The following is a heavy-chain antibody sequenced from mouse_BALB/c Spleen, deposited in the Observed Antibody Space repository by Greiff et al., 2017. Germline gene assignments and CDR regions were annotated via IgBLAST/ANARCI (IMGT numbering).Heavy chain of an antibody. D-gene: IGHD2-3*01. J-gene: IGHJ4*01. CDR3: ARLWLLREYAMDY. CDR2: INPNNGGT. V-gene: IGHV1-18*01. CDR1: GYTFTDYN. Sequence: VQLQQSGPELVKPGASVKIPCKASGYTFTDYNMDWVKQSHGKSLEWIGDINPNNGGTIYNQKFKGKATLTVDKSSSTAYMELRSLTSEDTAVYYCARLWLLREYAMDYWGQGTSVTVSS.